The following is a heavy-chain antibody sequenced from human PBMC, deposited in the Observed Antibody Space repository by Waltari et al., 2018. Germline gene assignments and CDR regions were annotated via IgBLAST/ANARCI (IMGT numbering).Heavy chain of an antibody. CDR1: GDSLDRSGYY. J-gene: IGHJ4*02. D-gene: IGHD3-16*01. CDR2: IYYSGST. Sequence: QLQLQESGPGLVKPSETLSLTCIVSGDSLDRSGYYWGWIRQPPGKGVEWIGSIYYSGSTFYDPSLKSRVTISVDTSKNHFSLKLSSVTAADTAVYYCARPNSSTLGGGFDYWGQGTLVTVSS. V-gene: IGHV4-39*02. CDR3: ARPNSSTLGGGFDY.